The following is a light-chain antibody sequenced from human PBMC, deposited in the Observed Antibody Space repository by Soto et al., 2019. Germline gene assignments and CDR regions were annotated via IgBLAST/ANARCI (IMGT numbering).Light chain of an antibody. J-gene: IGKJ1*01. V-gene: IGKV3-20*01. CDR3: QQYGKSRWT. CDR2: GTS. CDR1: QSVSSSY. Sequence: EIVLTQSPDTLSLSPGERATLSCRASQSVSSSYWAWYHQTPGQAPRLLIYGTSNRATGIPDRFSGSGSGTDFTLTISRLEPEDFAVYYCQQYGKSRWTFGQGTKVEIK.